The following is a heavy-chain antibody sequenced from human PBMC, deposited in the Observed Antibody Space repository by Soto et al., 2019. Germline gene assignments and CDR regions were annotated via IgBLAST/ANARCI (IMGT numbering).Heavy chain of an antibody. CDR3: AKSVVAATCWFDP. J-gene: IGHJ5*02. CDR1: GGSISSYY. CDR2: IYYSGST. D-gene: IGHD2-15*01. V-gene: IGHV4-59*01. Sequence: SETLSLTCTVSGGSISSYYWSWIRQPPGKGLEWIGYIYYSGSTNYNPSLKSRVTISVDTSKNQFSLKLSSVTAADTAVYYCAKSVVAATCWFDPWGQGTLVTVSS.